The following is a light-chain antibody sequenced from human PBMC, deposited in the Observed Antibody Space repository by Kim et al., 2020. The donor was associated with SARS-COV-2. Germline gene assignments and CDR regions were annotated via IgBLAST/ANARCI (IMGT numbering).Light chain of an antibody. V-gene: IGKV4-1*01. J-gene: IGKJ1*01. CDR2: WAS. CDR1: ASMLYTSTNINY. Sequence: ATTTTKTRASMLYTSTNINYLAWYKQRPEQPPKLLLFWASPRESAVPVRFSVSGAGTDFTLTISRLRGEDVAVYFCQQYYAYPPPFGQGTKVYI. CDR3: QQYYAYPPP.